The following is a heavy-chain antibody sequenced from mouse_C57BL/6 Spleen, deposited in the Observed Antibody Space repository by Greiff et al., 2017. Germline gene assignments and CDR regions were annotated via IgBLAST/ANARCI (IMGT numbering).Heavy chain of an antibody. Sequence: QVQLQQPGAELVRPGSSVKLSCKASGYTFTSYWMHWVKQRPIQGLEWIGNIDPSDSETHYNQKFKDKATLTVDKSSSTAYMQLSSLTSEDSAVYYCARETTVALYYFDYWGQGTTLTVSS. V-gene: IGHV1-52*01. CDR1: GYTFTSYW. CDR2: IDPSDSET. CDR3: ARETTVALYYFDY. D-gene: IGHD1-1*01. J-gene: IGHJ2*01.